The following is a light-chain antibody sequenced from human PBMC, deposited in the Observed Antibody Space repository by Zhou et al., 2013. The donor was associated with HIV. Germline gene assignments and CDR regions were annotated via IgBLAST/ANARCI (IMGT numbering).Light chain of an antibody. CDR2: GAS. Sequence: EIVLTQSPGTLSLSPGERATLSCRASQSVSSSYLAWYHQKPGQAPRLLIYGASRRATGIPDRISGSGSGTHFTLTISRLEPEDFAVYYCQQYSASNRWTFGQGTRVEIK. CDR1: QSVSSSY. V-gene: IGKV3-20*01. J-gene: IGKJ1*01. CDR3: QQYSASNRWT.